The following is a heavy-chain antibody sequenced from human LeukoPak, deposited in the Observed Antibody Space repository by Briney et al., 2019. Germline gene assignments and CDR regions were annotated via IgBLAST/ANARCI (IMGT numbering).Heavy chain of an antibody. CDR3: ARDSLEMGAGGDDAFDI. V-gene: IGHV3-48*03. D-gene: IGHD5-24*01. Sequence: GGSLRLSCAASGFTFSSYEMNWVRQAPGKGLEWVSYISSSCSTIYYADAVKGRFTISRGNAKNSLYLEMKSLRGEDTAVYYCARDSLEMGAGGDDAFDIWGQGTMVTVSS. CDR2: ISSSCSTI. J-gene: IGHJ3*02. CDR1: GFTFSSYE.